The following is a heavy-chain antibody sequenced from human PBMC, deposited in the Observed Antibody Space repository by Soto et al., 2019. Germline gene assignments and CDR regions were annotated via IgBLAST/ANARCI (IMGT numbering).Heavy chain of an antibody. CDR2: IYPGDSDT. CDR3: ARLGRFLEWVKPPPYGMDV. CDR1: GYSFTSYW. Sequence: GESLKISCKGSGYSFTSYWIGWVRQMPGKGLEWMGIIYPGDSDTRYGPSFQGQVTISADKSISTAYLQWSSLKASDTAMYYRARLGRFLEWVKPPPYGMDVWGQVTTVTVSS. J-gene: IGHJ6*02. D-gene: IGHD3-3*01. V-gene: IGHV5-51*01.